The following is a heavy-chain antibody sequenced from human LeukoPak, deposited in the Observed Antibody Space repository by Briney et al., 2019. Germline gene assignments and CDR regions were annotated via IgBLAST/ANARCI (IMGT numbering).Heavy chain of an antibody. CDR1: GDSISGYY. D-gene: IGHD2-2*01. CDR2: IYTSGST. Sequence: PSETLSLTCTVSGDSISGYYWNWIRQPAGKGLEWIGCIYTSGSTNYDPSLKSRVTISVDKSKNQFSLKLSSVTAADTAVYYCARGLYCSSTSCYLDYWGQGTLVTVSS. V-gene: IGHV4-4*07. J-gene: IGHJ4*02. CDR3: ARGLYCSSTSCYLDY.